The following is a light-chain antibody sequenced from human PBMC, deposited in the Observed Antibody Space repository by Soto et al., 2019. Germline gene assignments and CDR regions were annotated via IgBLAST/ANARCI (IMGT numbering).Light chain of an antibody. V-gene: IGKV3-15*01. CDR2: GAS. J-gene: IGKJ1*01. CDR3: QQYNNWWT. CDR1: QSVSSN. Sequence: EIVMTQSPATLSVSPGERATLSCRASQSVSSNLAWYQQKPGQAPRLLIYGASTRATGIPARFSGSGSGTEFTLPIRSLQSEDFAVYYCQQYNNWWTLGQGTKVDIK.